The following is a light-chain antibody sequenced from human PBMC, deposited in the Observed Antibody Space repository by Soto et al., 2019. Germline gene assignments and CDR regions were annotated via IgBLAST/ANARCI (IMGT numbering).Light chain of an antibody. Sequence: QSALTQPASVSGSPGQSITISCTGTNSDVGAYDYVSWYQQHPGTAPKLIIYDVSYRPSGVSHRFSGSKSANTASLTISGLQAEDEADYYCSSHTTSNTVIFGGGTQLTVL. CDR2: DVS. V-gene: IGLV2-14*01. CDR3: SSHTTSNTVI. J-gene: IGLJ2*01. CDR1: NSDVGAYDY.